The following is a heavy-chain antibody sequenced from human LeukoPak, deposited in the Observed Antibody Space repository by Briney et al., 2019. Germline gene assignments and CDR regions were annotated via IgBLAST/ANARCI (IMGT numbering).Heavy chain of an antibody. CDR3: TRDLGLRRMI. Sequence: GGSLRLSCAASGLSVSSNNMHWVRQAPGGGLEWLSYISAASGTIYSAASVKGRFTISRDNAGNSLYLQMNSLRDEDTAVYYCTRDLGLRRMIWGRGTLVIVSS. J-gene: IGHJ2*01. CDR2: ISAASGTI. V-gene: IGHV3-48*02. CDR1: GLSVSSNN.